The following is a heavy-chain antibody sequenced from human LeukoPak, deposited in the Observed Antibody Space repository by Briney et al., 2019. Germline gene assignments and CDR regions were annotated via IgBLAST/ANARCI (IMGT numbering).Heavy chain of an antibody. J-gene: IGHJ4*02. CDR1: GFTFGDYG. CDR2: IRSYAYGGTT. Sequence: GGSLRLSCTASGFTFGDYGMSWFSQAPGKGREWVGFIRSYAYGGTTEYAASVKGRFTISRDDSKSIAYLQMNSLKTEDTAMYSCTRASYYDSSGYYYRVGDYWGQGTLVTVSS. CDR3: TRASYYDSSGYYYRVGDY. V-gene: IGHV3-49*03. D-gene: IGHD3-22*01.